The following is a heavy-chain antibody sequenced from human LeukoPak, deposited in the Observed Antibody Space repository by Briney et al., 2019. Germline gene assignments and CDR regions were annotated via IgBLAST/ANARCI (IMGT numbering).Heavy chain of an antibody. D-gene: IGHD2-21*01. J-gene: IGHJ4*02. Sequence: SQTLSLTCTVSGGSISSGDYYWSWIRQPPGKGLEWIGYIYYSGSTYYNPSLKSRVTISVDTSKNQFSLKLSSVTAADTAVYYCARVHPSILWWGGFDYWGQGTLVTVSS. CDR1: GGSISSGDYY. CDR2: IYYSGST. CDR3: ARVHPSILWWGGFDY. V-gene: IGHV4-30-4*01.